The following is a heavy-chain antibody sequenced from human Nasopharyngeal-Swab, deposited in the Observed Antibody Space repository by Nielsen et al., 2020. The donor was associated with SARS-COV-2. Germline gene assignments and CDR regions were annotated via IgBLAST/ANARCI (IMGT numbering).Heavy chain of an antibody. CDR1: GFTFSSYG. D-gene: IGHD6-13*01. CDR3: AKDGEEQQLVRYFQH. V-gene: IGHV3-33*06. J-gene: IGHJ1*01. CDR2: IWYDGSNK. Sequence: GESLKISCAASGFTFSSYGMHWVRQAPGKGLEWVAVIWYDGSNKYYADSVMGRFTISRDNSKNTLYLQMNSLRAEDTAVYYCAKDGEEQQLVRYFQHWGQGTLVTVSS.